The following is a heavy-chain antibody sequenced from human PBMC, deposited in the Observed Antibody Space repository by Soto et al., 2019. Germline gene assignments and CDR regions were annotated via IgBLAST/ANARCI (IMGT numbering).Heavy chain of an antibody. J-gene: IGHJ6*02. V-gene: IGHV4-59*01. CDR3: ARETVSSSWEEGTYYYYYGMDV. CDR2: IYYSGST. Sequence: SETLSLTCTVSGGSISSYYWSWIRQPPGKGLEWIGYIYYSGSTNYNPSLKSRVTISVDTSKNQFSLKLSSVTAADTAVYYCARETVSSSWEEGTYYYYYGMDVWGQGTTVTVSS. D-gene: IGHD6-13*01. CDR1: GGSISSYY.